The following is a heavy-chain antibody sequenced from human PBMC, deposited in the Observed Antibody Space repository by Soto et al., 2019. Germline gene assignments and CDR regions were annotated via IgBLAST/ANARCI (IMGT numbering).Heavy chain of an antibody. CDR2: ISGSADST. D-gene: IGHD3-22*01. J-gene: IGHJ4*02. CDR3: AKDPNYYDSGGYYAQYDK. Sequence: EVQLLESGGGLVQPGGSLRLSCVASGFTFSSYAMSWVRQAPGKGLEWVSSISGSADSTYYTDSVRGRFTISRDNSKNTLYLQMNSLRADDSAIYYCAKDPNYYDSGGYYAQYDKWGQGTLVTVSS. CDR1: GFTFSSYA. V-gene: IGHV3-23*01.